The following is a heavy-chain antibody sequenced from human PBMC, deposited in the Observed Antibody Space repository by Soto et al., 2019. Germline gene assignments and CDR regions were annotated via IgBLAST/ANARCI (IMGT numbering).Heavy chain of an antibody. J-gene: IGHJ6*02. V-gene: IGHV1-69*13. CDR3: ARFVRFLEWNMTPGDNMDV. CDR1: GGTFSSYA. CDR2: IIPIFGTA. Sequence: SVKVSCTASGGTFSSYAISWVRQAPGQGLEWMGGIIPIFGTANYAQKFQGRVTITADESTSTAYMELSSLRSEDTAVYYCARFVRFLEWNMTPGDNMDVWGQGTTVTVSS. D-gene: IGHD3-3*01.